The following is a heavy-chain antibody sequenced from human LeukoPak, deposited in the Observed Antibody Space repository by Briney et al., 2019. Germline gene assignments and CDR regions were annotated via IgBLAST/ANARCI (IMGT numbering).Heavy chain of an antibody. CDR3: AKERITGTYFDY. CDR2: IYSGGST. J-gene: IGHJ4*02. CDR1: GFTVSSNY. Sequence: GGSLRLSCAASGFTVSSNYMSWVRQAPGKGLEWVSVIYSGGSTYYADSVKGRFTISRDNAKNSLYLQMNSLRAEDTAVYYCAKERITGTYFDYWGQGTLVTVSS. D-gene: IGHD1-20*01. V-gene: IGHV3-66*01.